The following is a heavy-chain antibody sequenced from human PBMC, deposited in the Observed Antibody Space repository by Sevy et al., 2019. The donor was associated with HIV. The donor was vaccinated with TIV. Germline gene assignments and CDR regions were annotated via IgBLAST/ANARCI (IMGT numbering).Heavy chain of an antibody. CDR3: ARDLFSGGNAVYDY. V-gene: IGHV3-21*01. J-gene: IGHJ4*02. Sequence: GGSLRLSCAASGFTFSSYAMNWVRQAPGKGLEWVSSINAISSNIYYADSVKRRFTISRDNAENSLYLQMNSVRAEDTAVYYCARDLFSGGNAVYDYWGQGTLVTVSS. CDR2: INAISSNI. D-gene: IGHD2-15*01. CDR1: GFTFSSYA.